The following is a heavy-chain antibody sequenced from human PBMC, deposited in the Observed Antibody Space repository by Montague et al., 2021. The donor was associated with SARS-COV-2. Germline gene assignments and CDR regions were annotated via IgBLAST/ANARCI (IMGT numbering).Heavy chain of an antibody. CDR1: GDSVNRNY. D-gene: IGHD4-23*01. CDR2: IFYSGST. CDR3: AKASRGYGGDFDS. J-gene: IGHJ4*02. V-gene: IGHV4-59*02. Sequence: SETLSLTCSVSGDSVNRNYWSWVRQPPGKGLEWLGYIFYSGSTYNPSLNSRVTMSLDTSKNHFSLNLISVIAADTAVYYCAKASRGYGGDFDSWSQGTLVIVSS.